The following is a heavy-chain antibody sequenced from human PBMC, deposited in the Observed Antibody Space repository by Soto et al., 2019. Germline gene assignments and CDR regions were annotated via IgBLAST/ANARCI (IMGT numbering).Heavy chain of an antibody. CDR2: ISSSGSTI. CDR1: GFTFSDYY. Sequence: GGSLRLSCAASGFTFSDYYMSWIRQAPGKGLEWVSYISSSGSTIYYADSVKGRFTISRDNAKNSLYLQMNSLRAEDTAVYYCARVDTALLEDEVAAFDIWGQGTMVTVSS. D-gene: IGHD5-18*01. V-gene: IGHV3-11*01. J-gene: IGHJ3*02. CDR3: ARVDTALLEDEVAAFDI.